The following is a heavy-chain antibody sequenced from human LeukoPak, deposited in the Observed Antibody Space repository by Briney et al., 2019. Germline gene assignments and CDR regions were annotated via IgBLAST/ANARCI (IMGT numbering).Heavy chain of an antibody. CDR2: ISGSGGST. V-gene: IGHV3-23*01. Sequence: GGSLRLSCAASGFTFSSYAMSWVRQAPGKGLEWVSLISGSGGSTYYADSVKGRFTISRDNSKNTLYLQMNSLTGEDTAVYYCAKDGYDDSFDYWGQGTLVTVSS. D-gene: IGHD5-12*01. J-gene: IGHJ4*02. CDR3: AKDGYDDSFDY. CDR1: GFTFSSYA.